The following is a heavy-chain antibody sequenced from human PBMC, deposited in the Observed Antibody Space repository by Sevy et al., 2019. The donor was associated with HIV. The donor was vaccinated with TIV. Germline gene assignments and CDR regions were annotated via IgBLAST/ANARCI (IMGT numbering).Heavy chain of an antibody. CDR2: INPNSGGT. D-gene: IGHD6-13*01. J-gene: IGHJ4*02. V-gene: IGHV1-2*02. Sequence: ASVKVSCKASGYTFTGYYMHWVRQAPGQGLEWMGWINPNSGGTNYAQKFQGRVTMTRDTSISTAYMELSRLRSDDPAVYYCARGATGIAAAGTVVWGQGTLVTVSS. CDR1: GYTFTGYY. CDR3: ARGATGIAAAGTVV.